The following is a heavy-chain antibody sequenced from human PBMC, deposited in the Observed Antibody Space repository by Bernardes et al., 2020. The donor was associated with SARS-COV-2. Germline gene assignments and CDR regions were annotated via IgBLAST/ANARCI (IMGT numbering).Heavy chain of an antibody. CDR1: GYTFTNYW. CDR2: IYPGDSDT. Sequence: GESLKISCKGSGYTFTNYWIGWVRQMPGKGLEWVGIIYPGDSDTRYSPSFQGQVTISADKSISTAFLQWSTLKASDTAMYYCAGSEGDRMFGPGVWGQGTMVTVSS. D-gene: IGHD3-3*02. CDR3: AGSEGDRMFGPGV. J-gene: IGHJ3*01. V-gene: IGHV5-51*01.